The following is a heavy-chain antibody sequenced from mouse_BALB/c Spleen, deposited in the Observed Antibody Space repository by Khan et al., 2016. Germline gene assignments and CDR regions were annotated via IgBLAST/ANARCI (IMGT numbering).Heavy chain of an antibody. V-gene: IGHV1-9*01. D-gene: IGHD3-3*01. Sequence: QVQLKESGAELMKPGASVKISCKATGYTFSSYWIEWVKQRPGHGLEWIGEILPGSGSTNYNEKFKGKATFTADTSSNTAYMQLSSLTSEDSAVDYCARGGWDYAMDYWGQGTSVTVSS. J-gene: IGHJ4*01. CDR2: ILPGSGST. CDR1: GYTFSSYW. CDR3: ARGGWDYAMDY.